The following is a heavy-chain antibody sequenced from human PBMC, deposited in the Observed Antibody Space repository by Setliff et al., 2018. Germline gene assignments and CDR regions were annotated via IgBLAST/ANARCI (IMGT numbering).Heavy chain of an antibody. CDR2: IYYSGTT. J-gene: IGHJ6*03. CDR1: GDSISDASI. Sequence: SETLSLTCTVSGDSISDASIMAWIRQPPGKGLEWIGSIYYSGTTYYNPSLKSRVTISVDTSKNQFSLQLTSVTATDTAVYYCARMSGFLYMDVWGKGTPVTVSS. CDR3: ARMSGFLYMDV. V-gene: IGHV4-38-2*02. D-gene: IGHD3-3*01.